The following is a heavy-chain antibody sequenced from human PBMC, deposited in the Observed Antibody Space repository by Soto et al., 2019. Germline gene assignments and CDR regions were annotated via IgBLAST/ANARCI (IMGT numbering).Heavy chain of an antibody. CDR1: GFTFSRYA. CDR3: AKVFYYYDSSGYYYFDY. D-gene: IGHD3-22*01. J-gene: IGHJ4*02. Sequence: PGGSLRLFSAASGFTFSRYAVSWVRQAPGKGAEWISSISGSGSTIYYADSVKGRFTISRDNSKNTLYLQMGSLRAEDTAVYYCAKVFYYYDSSGYYYFDYWGQGTLVTVSS. CDR2: ISGSGSTI. V-gene: IGHV3-23*01.